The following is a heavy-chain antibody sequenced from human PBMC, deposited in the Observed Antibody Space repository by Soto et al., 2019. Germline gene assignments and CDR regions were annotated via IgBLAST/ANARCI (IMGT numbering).Heavy chain of an antibody. CDR1: GGSVSSGSYY. CDR2: IYYSGST. Sequence: QVQLQESGPGLVKPSETLSLTCTVSGGSVSSGSYYWSWIRQPPGKGLEWIGYIYYSGSTNYNPSLKSRVTISVDTSKNQFSLKLSSVTAADTAVYYCAREGYPYYFDYWGQGTLVTVSS. J-gene: IGHJ4*02. CDR3: AREGYPYYFDY. D-gene: IGHD5-18*01. V-gene: IGHV4-61*01.